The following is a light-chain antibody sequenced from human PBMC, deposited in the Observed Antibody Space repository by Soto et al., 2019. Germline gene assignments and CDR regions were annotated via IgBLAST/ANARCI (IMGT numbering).Light chain of an antibody. V-gene: IGKV1D-12*01. CDR3: QQAYIFPRT. CDR2: GAS. Sequence: DIPVTQSPSSVSASVGDRVTITCRASQDISHYLAWYQQKPGKAPKLLIYGASSLQSGVPSRFSGSGSGTDFTLTISSLQPEDFATFYCQQAYIFPRTFGQGTKVEIQ. CDR1: QDISHY. J-gene: IGKJ1*01.